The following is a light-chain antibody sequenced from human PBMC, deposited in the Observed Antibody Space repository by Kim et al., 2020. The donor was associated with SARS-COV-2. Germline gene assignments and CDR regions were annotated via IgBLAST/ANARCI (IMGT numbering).Light chain of an antibody. CDR2: KAS. Sequence: IQLNQSPSTLSASVGDRVTITCRASQRISGLLAWYQQRAGKAPKLLIYKASILESGVPPRFSGSGSGTEFTLSISSLQPDDFATYYSQQYDSDSTFGQGTKVDIK. J-gene: IGKJ1*01. V-gene: IGKV1-5*03. CDR3: QQYDSDST. CDR1: QRISGL.